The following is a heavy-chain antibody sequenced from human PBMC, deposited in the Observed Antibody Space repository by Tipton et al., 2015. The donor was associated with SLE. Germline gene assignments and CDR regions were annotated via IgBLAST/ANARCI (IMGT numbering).Heavy chain of an antibody. Sequence: TLSLTCTVSGHSVTIYSWSWIRQTPLKGLEWIGYVSNTGGTNYNPSLKSRVTISLATSKNQFSLQLTSVTAADTAIYYCGRVTSGWREACWGQGTLVTVSS. J-gene: IGHJ4*02. CDR3: GRVTSGWREAC. CDR2: VSNTGGT. V-gene: IGHV4-4*08. CDR1: GHSVTIYS. D-gene: IGHD6-19*01.